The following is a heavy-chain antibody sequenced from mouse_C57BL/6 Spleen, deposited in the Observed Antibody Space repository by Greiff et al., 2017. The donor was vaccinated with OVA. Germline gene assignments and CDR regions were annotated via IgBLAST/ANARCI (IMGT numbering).Heavy chain of an antibody. Sequence: VQLQQSGAELVKPGASVKMSCKASGYTFTTYPIEWMKQNPGKSLEWIGNFHPYNDDTKYNEKFKGKATLTVDKSSSTVYLELSRLTSDDSAVYYCARHRDGYYAMDYWGQGTSVTVSS. J-gene: IGHJ4*01. CDR2: FHPYNDDT. V-gene: IGHV1-47*01. CDR3: ARHRDGYYAMDY. CDR1: GYTFTTYP. D-gene: IGHD2-14*01.